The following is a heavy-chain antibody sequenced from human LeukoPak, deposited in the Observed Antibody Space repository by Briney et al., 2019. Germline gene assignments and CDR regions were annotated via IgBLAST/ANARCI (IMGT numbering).Heavy chain of an antibody. D-gene: IGHD5-12*01. V-gene: IGHV3-48*03. Sequence: GGSLRLSCVASGFTFSSFEMNWVRQAPGKGLEWVSYISISGSTIYYADSVKGRFTISRDNAKNSLYLQMNSLRAEDTAVYYCARDRSGYSGYDFFDYWGQGALVTVSS. J-gene: IGHJ4*02. CDR1: GFTFSSFE. CDR2: ISISGSTI. CDR3: ARDRSGYSGYDFFDY.